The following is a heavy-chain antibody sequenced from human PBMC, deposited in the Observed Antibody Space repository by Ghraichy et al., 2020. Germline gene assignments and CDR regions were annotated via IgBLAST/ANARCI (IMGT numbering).Heavy chain of an antibody. V-gene: IGHV3-30-3*01. CDR2: ISYDGSNK. D-gene: IGHD3-10*01. CDR3: ARNYYGSGSYYEGLYYGMDV. J-gene: IGHJ6*02. CDR1: GFTFSSYA. Sequence: GGSLRLSCAASGFTFSSYAMHWVRQAPGKGLEWVAVISYDGSNKYYADSVKGRFTISRDNSKNTLYLQMNSLRAEDTAVYYCARNYYGSGSYYEGLYYGMDVWGQGTTVTVSS.